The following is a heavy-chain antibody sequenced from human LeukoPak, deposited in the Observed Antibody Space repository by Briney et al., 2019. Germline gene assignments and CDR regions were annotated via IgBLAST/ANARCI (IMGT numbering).Heavy chain of an antibody. Sequence: SETLSLTCAVSGYSISSGYYWGWIRQPPGKGLEWIGCMYHSGSTYYIPSLKSRVTISVDTSKNQFSLKLSSVTAADTAVYYCARSSYYDSSGYYYVASWFDPWGQGTLVTVSS. J-gene: IGHJ5*02. CDR2: MYHSGST. V-gene: IGHV4-38-2*01. CDR1: GYSISSGYY. CDR3: ARSSYYDSSGYYYVASWFDP. D-gene: IGHD3-22*01.